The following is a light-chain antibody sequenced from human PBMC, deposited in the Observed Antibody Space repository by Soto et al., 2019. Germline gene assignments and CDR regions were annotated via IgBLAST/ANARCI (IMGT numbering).Light chain of an antibody. Sequence: QSVLTQPPSASASLGASVTLTCTLSSGYSNYKVDWYQQRPGKGPRFVMRVGTGGIVGSKGDGIPDRFSVLGSGLNRYLTIKNIQEEDESDYHCGADHASGSNYVFGTGTKLTVL. CDR3: GADHASGSNYV. CDR2: VGTGGIVG. V-gene: IGLV9-49*01. J-gene: IGLJ1*01. CDR1: SGYSNYK.